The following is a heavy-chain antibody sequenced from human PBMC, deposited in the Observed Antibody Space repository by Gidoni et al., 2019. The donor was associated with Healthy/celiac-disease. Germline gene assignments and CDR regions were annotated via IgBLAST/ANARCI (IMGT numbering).Heavy chain of an antibody. D-gene: IGHD6-19*01. CDR3: ARDFSGEHSSGWYFGGGDYGMDV. J-gene: IGHJ6*02. CDR2: ISIIGSTL. V-gene: IGHV3-11*01. CDR1: GFTLRDYY. Sequence: QVQLVESGGGLVKPGGSLRLSWAASGFTLRDYYMRWIHQAPGKGLEWFSYISIIGSTLYYADSVKGRFTISRYNAKNSLYLQMNSLRAEDTAVYYCARDFSGEHSSGWYFGGGDYGMDVWGQGTTVTVSS.